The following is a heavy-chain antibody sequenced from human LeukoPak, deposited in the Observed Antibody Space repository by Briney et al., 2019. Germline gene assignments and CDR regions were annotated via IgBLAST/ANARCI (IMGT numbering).Heavy chain of an antibody. CDR2: IRYDGSNK. D-gene: IGHD6-19*01. CDR1: GFTFSSYD. J-gene: IGHJ4*02. V-gene: IGHV3-30*02. CDR3: AKDRVDGSGWYPDY. Sequence: GGSLRLSCAASGFTFSSYDMHWVRQAPGKGLEWVAFIRYDGSNKYYADSVKGRFTISRDNSKNTLYLQMNSLRAEDTAVYYCAKDRVDGSGWYPDYWGQGTLVTVS.